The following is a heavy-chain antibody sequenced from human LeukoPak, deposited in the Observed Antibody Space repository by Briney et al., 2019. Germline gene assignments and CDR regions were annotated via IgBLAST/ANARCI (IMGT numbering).Heavy chain of an antibody. CDR3: AKESGYYGSGSYYSAGFFDY. J-gene: IGHJ4*02. V-gene: IGHV3-23*01. CDR1: GFTFSSYA. Sequence: GGSLRLSCAASGFTFSSYAMSWVRQAPGKGLEWLSAISGIGGSTYYADSVKGRFTISRDNSKNTLYLQMNSLRAEDTAVYYCAKESGYYGSGSYYSAGFFDYWGQGTLVTVSS. D-gene: IGHD3-10*01. CDR2: ISGIGGST.